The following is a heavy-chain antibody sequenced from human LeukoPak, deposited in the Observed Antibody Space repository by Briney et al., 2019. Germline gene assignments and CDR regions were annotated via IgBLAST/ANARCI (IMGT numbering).Heavy chain of an antibody. J-gene: IGHJ4*02. V-gene: IGHV3-23*01. Sequence: GGSLRLSCAASGFTFSSYAMSWVRQAPGKGLEWASAISGSGGSTYYADSVKGRFTISRDNSKNTLCLQMNSLRAEDTAVYYCAKDRYSYGWDYYFDYWGQGTLVTVSS. CDR2: ISGSGGST. CDR1: GFTFSSYA. CDR3: AKDRYSYGWDYYFDY. D-gene: IGHD5-18*01.